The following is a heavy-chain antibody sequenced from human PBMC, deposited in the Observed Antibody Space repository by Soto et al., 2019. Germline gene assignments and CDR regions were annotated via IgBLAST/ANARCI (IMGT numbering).Heavy chain of an antibody. CDR3: ARGKWLDND. V-gene: IGHV4-34*01. Sequence: VQLQQWGAGLLKPSETLSLTCAVYGGSFSEYYWSWIRQPPGKGLEWIGEIDHSGSTNQNPSLESRVSISVDKSKSQVSLKLSSVTAADTAVHYCARGKWLDNDWGQGTLVTVSS. D-gene: IGHD6-19*01. J-gene: IGHJ4*02. CDR1: GGSFSEYY. CDR2: IDHSGST.